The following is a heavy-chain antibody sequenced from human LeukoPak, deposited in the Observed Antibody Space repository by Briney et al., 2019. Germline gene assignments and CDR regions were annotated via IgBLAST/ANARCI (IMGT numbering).Heavy chain of an antibody. V-gene: IGHV6-1*01. Sequence: SETLSLTCAISGDSVSSNSVAWNWVRQSPSRGLEWLGRTYYRSKWYNTYAVSVKSRITINPDTSKNQFSLQLNSVTPEDTAVYYCVRSGSEGALDYWGQGTLVTVSS. CDR3: VRSGSEGALDY. J-gene: IGHJ4*02. D-gene: IGHD3-16*01. CDR2: TYYRSKWYN. CDR1: GDSVSSNSVA.